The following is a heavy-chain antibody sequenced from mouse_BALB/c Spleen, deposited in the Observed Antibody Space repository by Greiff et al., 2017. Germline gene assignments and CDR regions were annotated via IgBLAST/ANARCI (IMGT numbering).Heavy chain of an antibody. D-gene: IGHD1-1*01. CDR2: INPSTGYT. CDR3: ANYYGSSWFAY. V-gene: IGHV1-7*01. Sequence: VKLMESGAELAKPGASVKMSCKASGYTFTSYWMHWVKQRPGQGLEWIGYINPSTGYTEYNQKFKDKATLTADKSSSTAYMQLSSLTSEDSAVYYCANYYGSSWFAYWGQGTLVTVSA. CDR1: GYTFTSYW. J-gene: IGHJ3*01.